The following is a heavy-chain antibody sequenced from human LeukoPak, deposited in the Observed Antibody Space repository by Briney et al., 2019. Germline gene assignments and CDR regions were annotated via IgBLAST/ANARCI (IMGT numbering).Heavy chain of an antibody. CDR2: IRYDGSNK. Sequence: GGSLRLSCAASGFTFSSYGMHWVRQAPGKGLEWVAFIRYDGSNKYYADSVKGRFTISRDNSKNTLYLQMNSLKTEDTAVYYCARDPGRWYSSSWLERDYYYYMDVWGKGTTVTVSS. D-gene: IGHD6-13*01. CDR3: ARDPGRWYSSSWLERDYYYYMDV. CDR1: GFTFSSYG. V-gene: IGHV3-30*02. J-gene: IGHJ6*03.